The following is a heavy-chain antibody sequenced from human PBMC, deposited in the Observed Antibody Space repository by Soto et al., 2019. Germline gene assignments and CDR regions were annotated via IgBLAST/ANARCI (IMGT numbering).Heavy chain of an antibody. Sequence: QVQLVESGGGVVQPGRSLRLSCAASGFTFSSYGMHWVRQAPGKGLEWVAVISYDGSNKYYADSVKGRFTISRDNSKNTLYLQMNSLRAEDTAVYYCAKDRGRFLEWLFHDYWGQGILVTVSS. J-gene: IGHJ4*02. CDR1: GFTFSSYG. CDR3: AKDRGRFLEWLFHDY. CDR2: ISYDGSNK. V-gene: IGHV3-30*18. D-gene: IGHD3-3*01.